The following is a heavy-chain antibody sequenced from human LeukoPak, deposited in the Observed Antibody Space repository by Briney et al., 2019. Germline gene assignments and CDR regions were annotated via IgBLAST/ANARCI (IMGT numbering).Heavy chain of an antibody. V-gene: IGHV3-30*04. CDR3: ARDRRGYGSGSYYSDY. Sequence: GGPLRLSCAASGFTFSSYAMHWVRQAPGKGLEWVAVISYDGSNKYYADSVKGRFTISRDNSKNTLYLQMNSLRAEDTAVYYCARDRRGYGSGSYYSDYWGQGTLVTVSS. J-gene: IGHJ4*02. D-gene: IGHD3-10*01. CDR2: ISYDGSNK. CDR1: GFTFSSYA.